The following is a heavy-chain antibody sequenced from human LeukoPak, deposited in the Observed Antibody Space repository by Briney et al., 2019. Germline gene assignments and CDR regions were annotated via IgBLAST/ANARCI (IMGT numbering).Heavy chain of an antibody. CDR2: IYHSGST. CDR3: AREVPYCSGGSCYSDAFDI. J-gene: IGHJ3*02. D-gene: IGHD2-15*01. CDR1: GYPISSGYY. Sequence: SETLSLTCAVSGYPISSGYYWGWIRQPPGKGLEWIGSIYHSGSTYYNPSLKSRVTISVDTSKNQFSLKLSSVTAADTAVYYCAREVPYCSGGSCYSDAFDIWGQGTMVTVSS. V-gene: IGHV4-38-2*02.